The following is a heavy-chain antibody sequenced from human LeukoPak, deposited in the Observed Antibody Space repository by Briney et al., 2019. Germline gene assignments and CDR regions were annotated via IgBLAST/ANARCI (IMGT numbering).Heavy chain of an antibody. CDR3: ARTATEGEKDFWSGLLDYYYYYYMDV. V-gene: IGHV4-34*01. CDR1: GGSFSGYY. Sequence: PSETLSLTCAVYGGSFSGYYWSWLRQPPGKGLEWIGEINHSGSTKYNPSLKSRVTISVDTSKNQFSLKLSSVTAADTAVYYCARTATEGEKDFWSGLLDYYYYYYMDVWGKGTTVTVSS. J-gene: IGHJ6*03. D-gene: IGHD3-3*01. CDR2: INHSGST.